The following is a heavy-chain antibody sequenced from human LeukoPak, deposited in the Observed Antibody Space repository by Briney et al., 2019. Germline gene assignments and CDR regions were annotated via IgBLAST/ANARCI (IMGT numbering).Heavy chain of an antibody. Sequence: SETLSLTCTVSSGSISSYYWSWIRQPPGKGLEWIGYIYYSGSTNYNPSLKSRVTISVDTSRNQFSLKLSSVTAADTAVYYCASLRVLPTFDWGQGTLVTVSS. V-gene: IGHV4-59*12. D-gene: IGHD5-12*01. J-gene: IGHJ4*02. CDR3: ASLRVLPTFD. CDR2: IYYSGST. CDR1: SGSISSYY.